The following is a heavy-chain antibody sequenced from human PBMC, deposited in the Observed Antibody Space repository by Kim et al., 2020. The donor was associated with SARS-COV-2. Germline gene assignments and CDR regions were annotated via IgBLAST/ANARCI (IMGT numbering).Heavy chain of an antibody. J-gene: IGHJ4*02. V-gene: IGHV1-18*01. Sequence: ASVNVSCKASGYTFTSYGISWVRQAPGQGLEWMGWISAYNGNTNYAQKLQGRVTMTTDTSTSTAYMELRSLRSDDTAVYYCARDLEYSYGSPLFDYWGQGTLVTVSS. CDR2: ISAYNGNT. CDR1: GYTFTSYG. CDR3: ARDLEYSYGSPLFDY. D-gene: IGHD5-18*01.